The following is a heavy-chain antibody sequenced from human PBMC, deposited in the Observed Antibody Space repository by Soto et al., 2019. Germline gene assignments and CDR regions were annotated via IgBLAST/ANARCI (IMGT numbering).Heavy chain of an antibody. J-gene: IGHJ5*02. CDR2: IYYSGST. CDR1: GGSISSYY. D-gene: IGHD6-6*01. CDR3: ARDYEYSSSPSGFDP. V-gene: IGHV4-59*01. Sequence: SETLSLTCTVSGGSISSYYWSWIRQPPGKGLEWIGYIYYSGSTNYNPSLKSRVTISVDTSKNQFPLKLSSVTAADTAVYYCARDYEYSSSPSGFDPWGQGTLVTVSS.